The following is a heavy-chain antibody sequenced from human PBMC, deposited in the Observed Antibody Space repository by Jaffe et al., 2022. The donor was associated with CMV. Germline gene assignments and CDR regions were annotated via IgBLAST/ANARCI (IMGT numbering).Heavy chain of an antibody. CDR2: INPSGGST. D-gene: IGHD6-13*01. Sequence: QVQLVQSGAEVKKPGASVKVSCKASGYTFTSYYMHWVRQAPGQGLEWMGIINPSGGSTSYAQKFQGRVTMTRDTSTSTVYMELSSLRSEDTAVYYCARDRYYVREIAAAADTESGYYYGMDVWGQGTTVTVSS. J-gene: IGHJ6*02. V-gene: IGHV1-46*01. CDR3: ARDRYYVREIAAAADTESGYYYGMDV. CDR1: GYTFTSYY.